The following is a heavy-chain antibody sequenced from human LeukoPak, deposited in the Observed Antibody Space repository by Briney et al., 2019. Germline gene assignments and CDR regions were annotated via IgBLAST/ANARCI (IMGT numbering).Heavy chain of an antibody. CDR3: ARETLERLMAPFDY. V-gene: IGHV1-46*01. D-gene: IGHD1-1*01. CDR2: INPSGGST. CDR1: GYTFTIYY. J-gene: IGHJ4*02. Sequence: ASVTVSFKASGYTFTIYYMHWVRQAPGQGLEWMGIINPSGGSTSYAQKFQGRVTMTRDMSTSTVYMELSSLRSEDTAVYYCARETLERLMAPFDYWGQGTLVTVSS.